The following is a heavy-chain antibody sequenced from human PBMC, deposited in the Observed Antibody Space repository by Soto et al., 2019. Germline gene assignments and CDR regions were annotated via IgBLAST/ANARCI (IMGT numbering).Heavy chain of an antibody. CDR2: ISSSSSTI. D-gene: IGHD3-10*01. CDR1: GFTFSSYS. V-gene: IGHV3-48*01. J-gene: IGHJ4*02. Sequence: EVQLVESGGGFVQPGGSLRLSCAASGFTFSSYSMNWVRQAPGKGLEWVSYISSSSSTIYYADSVKGRFTISRDNAKNSLYLPMNSLRAEDTAVYYCARANYYGSPGDFDYWGQGTLVTVSS. CDR3: ARANYYGSPGDFDY.